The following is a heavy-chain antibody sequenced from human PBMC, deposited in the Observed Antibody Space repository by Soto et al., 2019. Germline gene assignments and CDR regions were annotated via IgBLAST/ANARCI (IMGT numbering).Heavy chain of an antibody. Sequence: GGSLRLSCAASGFTFSSYWMSWVRQAPGKGLEWVASIKQDGSEKYYVDSVKGRFTISRDNAKNPLYLQMNSLRAEDTAVYYCARDIVVVVAASDYYMDVWGKGTTVTVSS. V-gene: IGHV3-7*01. D-gene: IGHD2-15*01. J-gene: IGHJ6*03. CDR1: GFTFSSYW. CDR3: ARDIVVVVAASDYYMDV. CDR2: IKQDGSEK.